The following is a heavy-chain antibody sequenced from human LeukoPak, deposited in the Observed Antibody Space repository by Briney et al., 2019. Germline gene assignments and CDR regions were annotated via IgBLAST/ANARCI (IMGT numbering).Heavy chain of an antibody. CDR2: IRGSGGST. Sequence: GGSLRLSCAASGFAFSSYAMTWVRQAPGKGLEWVSSIRGSGGSTYYADSVKGRLTVSRDNSKSMVYLQMSSLRAEETAVYYCARLGVTYSFDYWGQGALVTVS. V-gene: IGHV3-23*01. CDR3: ARLGVTYSFDY. J-gene: IGHJ4*02. CDR1: GFAFSSYA. D-gene: IGHD2-21*02.